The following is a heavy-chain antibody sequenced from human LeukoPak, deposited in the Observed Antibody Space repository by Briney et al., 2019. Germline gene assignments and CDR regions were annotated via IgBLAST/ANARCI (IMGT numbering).Heavy chain of an antibody. V-gene: IGHV3-21*01. CDR2: ISSSSSYI. J-gene: IGHJ4*02. Sequence: SGGSLRLSCAASGFTFSSYSMNWVRQAPGKGLEWVSSISSSSSYIYYADSVKGRFTISRDNAKNSLYLQMNSLRAEDTAVYYCARGITYYYGSGNIPPPDYWGQGTLATVSS. CDR3: ARGITYYYGSGNIPPPDY. D-gene: IGHD3-10*01. CDR1: GFTFSSYS.